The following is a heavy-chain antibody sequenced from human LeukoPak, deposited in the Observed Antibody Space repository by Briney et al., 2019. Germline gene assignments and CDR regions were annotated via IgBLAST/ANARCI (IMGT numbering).Heavy chain of an antibody. Sequence: ASVKVSCKASGGTFSSYSISWVRQAPGQGPEWLGRITPNLAITDYAQKFRGRVTLTADKSTSTVYMELGSLTSEDMAAYYCARDSALRCSSTSCYFDYWGQETLVTVSS. J-gene: IGHJ4*02. V-gene: IGHV1-69*04. CDR3: ARDSALRCSSTSCYFDY. CDR2: ITPNLAIT. CDR1: GGTFSSYS. D-gene: IGHD2-2*01.